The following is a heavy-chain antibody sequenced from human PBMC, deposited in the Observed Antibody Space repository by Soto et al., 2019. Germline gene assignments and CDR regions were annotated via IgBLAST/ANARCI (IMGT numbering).Heavy chain of an antibody. CDR1: GFSFSSKW. D-gene: IGHD3-3*01. CDR3: AREDFGVFSVAYFDY. Sequence: EVQLVESGGGLVQPGGSLRLSCAASGFSFSSKWMHWVRHAPGKGLVWVSRINTDGSSTSHADFVKGRFTISRDNAKNTLYLQMTSLRTEDTAVYYCAREDFGVFSVAYFDYWGQGTLVNVSS. J-gene: IGHJ4*02. CDR2: INTDGSST. V-gene: IGHV3-74*01.